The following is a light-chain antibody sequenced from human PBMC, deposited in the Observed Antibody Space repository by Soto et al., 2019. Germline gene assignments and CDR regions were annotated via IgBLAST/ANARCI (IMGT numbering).Light chain of an antibody. CDR1: QNITNN. CDR3: QQYYGLPPLT. CDR2: HAS. V-gene: IGKV1-33*01. Sequence: DIQMTQSPSSLSASIGDRVTITCQASQNITNNLSWYQQKPGKAPNLLIYHASKLAKGVTSRFIGSGACTDFSFSITSRQRDDLASDYCQQYYGLPPLTFGQGTRLEIK. J-gene: IGKJ5*01.